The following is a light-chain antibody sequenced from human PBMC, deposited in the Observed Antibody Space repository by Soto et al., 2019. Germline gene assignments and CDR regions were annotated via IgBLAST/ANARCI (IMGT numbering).Light chain of an antibody. CDR1: QSVSIY. J-gene: IGKJ5*01. CDR2: DAS. V-gene: IGKV3-11*01. CDR3: QHRRSWHSEIT. Sequence: EIVLTQSPATLSLFPGERATLSCRASQSVSIYLAWYQQKPGQAPRLLIYDASNRAPSLPARFSGSGSGPDFALTISSLEPEDFAVYVCQHRRSWHSEITFGQGTRLEIK.